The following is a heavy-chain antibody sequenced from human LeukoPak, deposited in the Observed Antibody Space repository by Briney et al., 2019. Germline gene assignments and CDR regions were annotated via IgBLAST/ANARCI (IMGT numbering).Heavy chain of an antibody. J-gene: IGHJ4*02. Sequence: GGSLRLSCVASEFTFTNAWMNWVRQAPGKGLEWVSAISGRGGSTYYADSVKGRFTISRDNSKNTLYLQMNSLRAEDTAVYYCAGSYCGGDCYSGPIDYWGQGTLVTVSS. CDR1: EFTFTNAW. D-gene: IGHD2-21*02. CDR2: ISGRGGST. CDR3: AGSYCGGDCYSGPIDY. V-gene: IGHV3-23*01.